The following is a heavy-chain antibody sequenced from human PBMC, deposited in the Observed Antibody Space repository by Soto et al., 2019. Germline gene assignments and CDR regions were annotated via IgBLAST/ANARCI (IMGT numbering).Heavy chain of an antibody. CDR3: ARVDWSVRIDY. Sequence: SETLSLTCAVYGGSFSCYYWSWIRQPPGKGLEWIGEINHSGSTNYNPSLKSRVTISVDTSKNQFSLKLSSVTAEDTAVYYCARVDWSVRIDYWGQGTLVTVSS. V-gene: IGHV4-34*01. CDR1: GGSFSCYY. CDR2: INHSGST. D-gene: IGHD3-9*01. J-gene: IGHJ4*02.